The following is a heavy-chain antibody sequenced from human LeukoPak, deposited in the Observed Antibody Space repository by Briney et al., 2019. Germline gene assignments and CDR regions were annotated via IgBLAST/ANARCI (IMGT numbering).Heavy chain of an antibody. CDR3: ARDRVVVPAAFDY. CDR1: GYTFTAYY. V-gene: IGHV1-2*02. CDR2: INPNSGGT. J-gene: IGHJ4*02. Sequence: ASVKVSCKACGYTFTAYYMHWVRQAPGQGLEWMGWINPNSGGTNYAQKFQGRVTMTRDTSISTAYMELSRLRSDDTAVYYCARDRVVVPAAFDYWGQGTLVSVSS. D-gene: IGHD2-2*01.